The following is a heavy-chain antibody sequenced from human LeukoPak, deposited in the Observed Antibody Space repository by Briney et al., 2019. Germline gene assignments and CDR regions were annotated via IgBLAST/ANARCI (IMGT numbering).Heavy chain of an antibody. Sequence: PGGSLRLSCAASGFTFSDDYMSWIRQAPGKGLEWVSYISSRSNYTNYADSVKGRFTISRDNAKHSLYLQMNSLRAEDTAVYYCARGEEYSSSSGPVDYWDQGTLVTVSS. CDR1: GFTFSDDY. V-gene: IGHV3-11*06. CDR3: ARGEEYSSSSGPVDY. CDR2: ISSRSNYT. D-gene: IGHD6-6*01. J-gene: IGHJ4*02.